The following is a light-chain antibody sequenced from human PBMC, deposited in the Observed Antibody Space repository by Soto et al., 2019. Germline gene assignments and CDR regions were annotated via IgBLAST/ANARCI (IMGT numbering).Light chain of an antibody. J-gene: IGKJ1*01. CDR3: QQYGSSPWT. Sequence: DIQMTQSPSSVSSSVGDRVTITCRASQDIRTWLAWYQQKPGKAPILLIYGASTLHSGVPSRFSGSGSGTDFTLTISSLQPEDFAVYYCQQYGSSPWTFGQGTKVEIK. CDR1: QDIRTW. V-gene: IGKV1-12*01. CDR2: GAS.